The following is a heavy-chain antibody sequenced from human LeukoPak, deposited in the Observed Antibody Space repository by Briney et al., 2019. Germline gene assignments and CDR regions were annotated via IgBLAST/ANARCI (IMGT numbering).Heavy chain of an antibody. J-gene: IGHJ4*02. CDR2: FDPEDGET. V-gene: IGHV1-24*01. Sequence: GASVKVSCKVSGYTLTELSMHWVRQAPGKGLEWMGGFDPEDGETIYAQKFQGRVTMTEDTSTDTAYMELSSLRSEDTAVYYCATPQGEQQLLDYWGQGTLVTVSS. CDR3: ATPQGEQQLLDY. CDR1: GYTLTELS. D-gene: IGHD6-13*01.